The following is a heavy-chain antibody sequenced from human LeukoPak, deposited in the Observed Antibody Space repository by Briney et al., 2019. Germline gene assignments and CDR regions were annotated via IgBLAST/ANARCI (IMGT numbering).Heavy chain of an antibody. V-gene: IGHV7-4-1*02. CDR2: INTNTGNP. CDR1: GYTFTTYA. CDR3: ARDLGVVVISGFDY. J-gene: IGHJ4*02. Sequence: ASVKVSCKASGYTFTTYAMNWVRQAPGQGLEWMGWINTNTGNPTYAQGFTGRFVFSLDTSVSTAYLQISSLKAEDTAVYYCARDLGVVVISGFDYWGQGTLVTVSS. D-gene: IGHD3-22*01.